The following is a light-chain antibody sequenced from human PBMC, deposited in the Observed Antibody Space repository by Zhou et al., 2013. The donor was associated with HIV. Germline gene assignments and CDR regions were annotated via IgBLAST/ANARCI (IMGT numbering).Light chain of an antibody. CDR1: QSVSTN. V-gene: IGKV3-15*01. CDR2: GAS. CDR3: QQCHRPYT. J-gene: IGKJ2*01. Sequence: ETVMTQSPATLSVSPGEGATLSCRASQSVSTNLAWYQQKPDQPPTLLIYGASTRATGVPVRFSGSGSGTEFTLTISSLQPDDFATYYCQQCHRPYTFGQGTKLEIK.